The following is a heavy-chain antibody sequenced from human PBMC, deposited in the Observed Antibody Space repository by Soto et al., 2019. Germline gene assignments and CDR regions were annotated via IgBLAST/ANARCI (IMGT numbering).Heavy chain of an antibody. V-gene: IGHV4-59*12. CDR2: VYYSGNT. Sequence: SETLSLTCTVSGGSLSSYYWTWIRQPPGKGREWIGYVYYSGNTNYNPSLKSRVTISVDTSKNQFSLKLSSVTAADTAIYYCASVSYSYGSGSPLHFDYWGQGTLVTVSS. CDR3: ASVSYSYGSGSPLHFDY. J-gene: IGHJ4*02. D-gene: IGHD3-10*01. CDR1: GGSLSSYY.